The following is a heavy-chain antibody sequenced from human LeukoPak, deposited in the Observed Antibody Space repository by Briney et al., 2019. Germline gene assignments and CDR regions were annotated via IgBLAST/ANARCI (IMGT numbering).Heavy chain of an antibody. Sequence: GGSLRLSCAASGFTFSSYAMSWVRQAPGKGLEWVSAISGSGGSTDYADSVKGRFTISRDNSKNTLYLQMNSLRAEDTAVFYCAKGLSSGWYGESGSWGQGTLVTVSS. D-gene: IGHD6-19*01. CDR3: AKGLSSGWYGESGS. V-gene: IGHV3-23*01. CDR1: GFTFSSYA. CDR2: ISGSGGST. J-gene: IGHJ5*02.